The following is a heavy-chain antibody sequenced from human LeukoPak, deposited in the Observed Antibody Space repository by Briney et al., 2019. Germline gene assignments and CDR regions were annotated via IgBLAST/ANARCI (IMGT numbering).Heavy chain of an antibody. CDR1: GGSISSSSYY. V-gene: IGHV4-39*07. CDR2: IYYSGST. CDR3: AREGGRSSSPLGY. J-gene: IGHJ4*02. D-gene: IGHD6-13*01. Sequence: SETLSLTCTVSGGSISSSSYYWGWIRQPPGKGLEWIGSIYYSGSTYYNPSLKSRVTISVDTSKNQFSLKLSSVTAADTAVYYCAREGGRSSSPLGYWGQGTLVTVSS.